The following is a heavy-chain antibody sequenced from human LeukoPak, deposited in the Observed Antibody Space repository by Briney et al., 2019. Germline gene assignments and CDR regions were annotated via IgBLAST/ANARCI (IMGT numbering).Heavy chain of an antibody. CDR3: VRGHWGLDY. CDR2: LSNSGSDI. V-gene: IGHV3-11*01. J-gene: IGHJ4*02. D-gene: IGHD7-27*01. Sequence: GGSLRLSCVVSGFSFSDHYMTWIRQAPGKGLEYISYLSNSGSDIFHADSVKGRFSISRDNAKNSVYLQMNSLRVEDTAVYYCVRGHWGLDYWGQGTPVTVSP. CDR1: GFSFSDHY.